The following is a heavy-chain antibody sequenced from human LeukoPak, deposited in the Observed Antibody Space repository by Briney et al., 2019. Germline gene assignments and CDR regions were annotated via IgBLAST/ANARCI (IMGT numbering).Heavy chain of an antibody. J-gene: IGHJ6*03. Sequence: GGSLRLSCAASGFTFNSYCMHWVRQAPGKGLEWVAFIRYDGSYEYYADSVKGRFTISRDNSKTTLYLQMNSLRSEDTAVYYCAKDGGLHLYYYYNYMDIWGKGTTVTVSS. V-gene: IGHV3-30*02. D-gene: IGHD5-24*01. CDR1: GFTFNSYC. CDR3: AKDGGLHLYYYYNYMDI. CDR2: IRYDGSYE.